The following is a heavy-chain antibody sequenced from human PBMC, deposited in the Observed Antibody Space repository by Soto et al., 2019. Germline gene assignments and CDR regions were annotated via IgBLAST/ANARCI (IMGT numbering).Heavy chain of an antibody. D-gene: IGHD2-15*01. CDR1: DGSISSGGYS. Sequence: PSETLSLTCAFSDGSISSGGYSWSWIRQPPGKGLEWIGYIYHSGSTYYNPSLKSRVTISVDRSKNQFSLKLSSVTAADTAVYYCARVGVVAATGIDYWGQGTLVTVSS. V-gene: IGHV4-30-2*01. J-gene: IGHJ4*02. CDR3: ARVGVVAATGIDY. CDR2: IYHSGST.